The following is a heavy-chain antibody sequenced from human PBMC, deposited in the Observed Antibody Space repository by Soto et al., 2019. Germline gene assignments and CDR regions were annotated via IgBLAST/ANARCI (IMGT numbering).Heavy chain of an antibody. Sequence: EVQLLESGGGLVQPGGSLRLSCAASGFTFSNYAMTWVRQAPGQGLEWVSAISGSGGTTYYADSVKGRFTISRDNSKNTLYLQMNSLRVEDTALYYCAKDGGGLAAAAVRPLGASDCWGQGTLVTVSS. V-gene: IGHV3-23*01. CDR2: ISGSGGTT. D-gene: IGHD6-13*01. CDR1: GFTFSNYA. J-gene: IGHJ4*02. CDR3: AKDGGGLAAAAVRPLGASDC.